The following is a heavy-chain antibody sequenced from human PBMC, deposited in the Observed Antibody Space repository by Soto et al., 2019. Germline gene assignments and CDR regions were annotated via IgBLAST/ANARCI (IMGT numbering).Heavy chain of an antibody. CDR3: ARGGSDFEY. CDR1: GDSLSSGGHY. CDR2: IYDSVNT. Sequence: SETLSLTGTVSGDSLSSGGHYWSWIRQHPGKGLEWIGHIYDSVNTYYSPSLRSRVTISADMSKNQFSLNLSSVPAADTAVYYCARGGSDFEYWGPGTLVNVSS. J-gene: IGHJ4*02. V-gene: IGHV4-31*03. D-gene: IGHD2-15*01.